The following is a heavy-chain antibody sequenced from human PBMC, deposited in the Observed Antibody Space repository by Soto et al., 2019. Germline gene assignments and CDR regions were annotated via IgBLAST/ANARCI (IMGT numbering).Heavy chain of an antibody. Sequence: PGGSLRLSCATSGFTFSSYDMHWVRQATGKGLEWVSSIDTAGDTYYSGSVKGRFTISRENAKNSLYLQMNSLRAEDTAVYYCAMSPEGYCSGGSCYDYYFDYWGQGTLVTVSS. CDR3: AMSPEGYCSGGSCYDYYFDY. D-gene: IGHD2-15*01. J-gene: IGHJ4*02. CDR2: IDTAGDT. CDR1: GFTFSSYD. V-gene: IGHV3-13*01.